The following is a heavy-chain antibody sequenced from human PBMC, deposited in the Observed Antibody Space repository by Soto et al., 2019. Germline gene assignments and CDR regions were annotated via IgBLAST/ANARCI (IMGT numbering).Heavy chain of an antibody. V-gene: IGHV4-59*01. J-gene: IGHJ5*02. Sequence: ETLSLTCTVSGGSISSYYWSWIRQPPGKGLEWIGYTYYSGSTNYNPSLKSRVTISVDTSKNQFSLKLSSVTAADTAVYYCARDSHSSSRYSSSYARGNWFDPWGQGTLVTVSS. CDR3: ARDSHSSSRYSSSYARGNWFDP. D-gene: IGHD6-13*01. CDR1: GGSISSYY. CDR2: TYYSGST.